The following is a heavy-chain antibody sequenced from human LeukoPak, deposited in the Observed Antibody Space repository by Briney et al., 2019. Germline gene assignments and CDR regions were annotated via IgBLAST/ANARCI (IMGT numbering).Heavy chain of an antibody. V-gene: IGHV1-2*02. CDR2: INPNSGGT. J-gene: IGHJ3*02. CDR3: ARSNRHTSGWYTGHDAFDI. Sequence: ASVKVSCKASGYTFTGYYLHWVRQAPGQGLEWMGWINPNSGGTNYAQKFQGRVTVTRDTSISTAYMELSRLRSDDTALYYCARSNRHTSGWYTGHDAFDIWGRGTMVTVSS. CDR1: GYTFTGYY. D-gene: IGHD6-19*01.